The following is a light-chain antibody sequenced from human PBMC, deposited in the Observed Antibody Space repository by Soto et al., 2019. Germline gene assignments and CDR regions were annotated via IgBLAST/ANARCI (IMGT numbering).Light chain of an antibody. Sequence: QTVVTQSPSASASLGASVKLICTLSSGHSSYAIAWHQQQPGKGPRYLMKLNSDGSHDKGDGIPDRFSGSSSGAERYLSISSLQSEDEADYYCQTWGTGIEVFGGGTQLTVL. CDR2: LNSDGSH. V-gene: IGLV4-69*01. CDR3: QTWGTGIEV. J-gene: IGLJ3*02. CDR1: SGHSSYA.